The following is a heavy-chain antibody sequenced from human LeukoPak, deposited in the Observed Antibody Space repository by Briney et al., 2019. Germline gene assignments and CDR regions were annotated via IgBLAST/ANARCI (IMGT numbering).Heavy chain of an antibody. J-gene: IGHJ1*01. V-gene: IGHV1-3*01. CDR1: GYTFTSYA. Sequence: ASVKVSCKASGYTFTSYAMHWVRQAPGQRLEWMGWINAGNGNTKYSQKFQGRVTITRDTSASTAYMELSSLRSEDTAVYYCARRIQGAEYFQHWGQGTLVTVSS. CDR2: INAGNGNT. CDR3: ARRIQGAEYFQH.